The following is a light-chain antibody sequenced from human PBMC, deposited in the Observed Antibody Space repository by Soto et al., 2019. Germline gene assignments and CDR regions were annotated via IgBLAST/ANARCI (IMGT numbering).Light chain of an antibody. CDR3: AAWDDSLNGVV. CDR1: SSNIGRNT. Sequence: QSVLTQPPSASGTPGQRVTLSCSGSSSNIGRNTVHWYQQLPGTAPKLLIYSNNQRPSGVPDRFSGSKSGTSASLAISGLQSEDEADYYCAAWDDSLNGVVFGGGTKLNVL. CDR2: SNN. V-gene: IGLV1-44*01. J-gene: IGLJ2*01.